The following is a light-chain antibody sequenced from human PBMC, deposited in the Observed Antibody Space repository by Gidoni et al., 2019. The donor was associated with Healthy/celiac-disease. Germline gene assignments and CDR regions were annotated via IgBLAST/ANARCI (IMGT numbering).Light chain of an antibody. Sequence: EIVMTQSPATLSVSPGERATLSCRASQSVSSNLAWYQQKPGQAPRLLIYGASTRATGIPARFSGSGSGTEFTLTISSLQSEDFAVYYCQQYNNWAQVTFGQGPRLEIK. CDR2: GAS. CDR1: QSVSSN. J-gene: IGKJ5*01. V-gene: IGKV3-15*01. CDR3: QQYNNWAQVT.